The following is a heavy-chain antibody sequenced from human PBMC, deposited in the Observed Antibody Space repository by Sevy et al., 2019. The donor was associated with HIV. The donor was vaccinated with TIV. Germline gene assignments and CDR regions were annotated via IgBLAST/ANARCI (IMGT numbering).Heavy chain of an antibody. D-gene: IGHD3-22*01. V-gene: IGHV3-30*04. CDR3: ASHYYDSTGYYYPLDY. CDR2: ISIDGNNK. CDR1: GFTFSSYA. Sequence: GGSLRLFCTASGFTFSSYAMYWVRQAPGKGLEWVAVISIDGNNKDYADSVKGRFTISRDNSKNTLYLQMNSLRAEDTAVYYCASHYYDSTGYYYPLDYWGQGTLVTVSS. J-gene: IGHJ4*02.